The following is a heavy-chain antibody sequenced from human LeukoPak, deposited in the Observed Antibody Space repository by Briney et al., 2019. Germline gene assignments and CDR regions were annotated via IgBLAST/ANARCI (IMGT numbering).Heavy chain of an antibody. CDR1: GFTFSNYW. CDR2: MKQDGSEK. Sequence: SGGSLRLSCAASGFTFSNYWMSWVRQAPGKGLEWVANMKQDGSEKYYVDSVKGRFTISRGNAKNSLYLQMNSLRAEDTAMYYCARGNQLLYWGQGTLVTVSS. CDR3: ARGNQLLY. D-gene: IGHD2-2*01. J-gene: IGHJ4*02. V-gene: IGHV3-7*01.